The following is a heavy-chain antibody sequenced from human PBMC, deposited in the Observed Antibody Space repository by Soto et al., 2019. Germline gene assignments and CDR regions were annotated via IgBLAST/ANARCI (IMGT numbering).Heavy chain of an antibody. J-gene: IGHJ4*02. CDR1: GFTVGSNY. V-gene: IGHV3-53*01. Sequence: PGGSLRLSCAASGFTVGSNYMSWVRQAPGKGLEWVSVIYSGGSTYYADSVKGRFTISRDNSKNTLYLQMNSLRAEDTAVYYCARDGGDCSGGSCYHYWGQGTLVTVSS. CDR3: ARDGGDCSGGSCYHY. D-gene: IGHD2-15*01. CDR2: IYSGGST.